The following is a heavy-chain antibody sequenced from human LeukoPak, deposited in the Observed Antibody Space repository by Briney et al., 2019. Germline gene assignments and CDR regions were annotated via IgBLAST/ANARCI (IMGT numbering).Heavy chain of an antibody. J-gene: IGHJ5*02. D-gene: IGHD3-10*01. CDR3: GRDFFGSGSYYGWFDP. Sequence: GGSLRLSCAASGFTVSSNYMSWVRQAPGKGLEWVSVIYSGGSTYYADSVKGRFTISRDNSKNTLYLQMNSLRAEDTAVYYCGRDFFGSGSYYGWFDPWGQGTLVTVSS. V-gene: IGHV3-53*01. CDR1: GFTVSSNY. CDR2: IYSGGST.